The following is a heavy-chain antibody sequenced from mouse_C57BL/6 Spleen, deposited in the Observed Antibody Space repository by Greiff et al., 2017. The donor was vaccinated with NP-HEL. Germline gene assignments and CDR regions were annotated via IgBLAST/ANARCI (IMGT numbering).Heavy chain of an antibody. V-gene: IGHV2-2*01. CDR3: ARKYDYEIDYYAMDY. D-gene: IGHD2-4*01. CDR1: GFSLTSYG. J-gene: IGHJ4*01. CDR2: IWSGGST. Sequence: VQLKQSGPGLVQPSQSLSITCPVSGFSLTSYGVHWVRQSPGKGLEWLGVIWSGGSTDYNAAFISRLSISKDNSKSQVFFKMNSLQADDTAIYYCARKYDYEIDYYAMDYWGQGTSVTVSS.